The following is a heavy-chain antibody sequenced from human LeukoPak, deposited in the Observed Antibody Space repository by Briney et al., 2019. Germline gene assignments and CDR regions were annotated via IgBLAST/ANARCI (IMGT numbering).Heavy chain of an antibody. CDR1: GFTFSSYA. CDR2: ISYDGSNR. J-gene: IGHJ4*02. CDR3: ARVVSNSWYYFDY. D-gene: IGHD4-11*01. V-gene: IGHV3-30-3*01. Sequence: PGRSLRLSCAASGFTFSSYAMHWVRQAPGKGLEWVAVISYDGSNRYYADSVKGRFTISRDNSKNTLYLQMNSLRAEDTAVYYCARVVSNSWYYFDYWGQGTLVTVSS.